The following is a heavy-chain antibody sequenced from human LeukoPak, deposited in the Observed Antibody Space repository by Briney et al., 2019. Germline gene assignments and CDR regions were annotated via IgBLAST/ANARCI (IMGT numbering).Heavy chain of an antibody. V-gene: IGHV3-21*01. CDR3: ARVAYSSTWGYFDY. D-gene: IGHD6-13*01. CDR1: GFSFSSSG. Sequence: GGSLRLSCAASGFSFSSSGINWVRQAPGKGLEWVSSIGSTGTDRYYADSVKGRFTISRDNAKNSLYLQMNSLRAEDTAVYYCARVAYSSTWGYFDYWGQGTLVTVSS. CDR2: IGSTGTDR. J-gene: IGHJ4*02.